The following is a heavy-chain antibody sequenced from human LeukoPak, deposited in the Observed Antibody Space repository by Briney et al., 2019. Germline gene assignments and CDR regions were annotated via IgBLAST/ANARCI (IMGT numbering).Heavy chain of an antibody. CDR3: ASGKTVY. Sequence: GGSLRLSCAASGFTVSSNYMSWVRQAPGKGLGWVSRINTDGSSTNYADSVKGRFTISRDNAKNTLYLQMNSLRAEDTAVYYCASGKTVYWGQGALVTVSS. CDR1: GFTVSSNY. D-gene: IGHD1-26*01. J-gene: IGHJ4*02. V-gene: IGHV3-74*01. CDR2: INTDGSST.